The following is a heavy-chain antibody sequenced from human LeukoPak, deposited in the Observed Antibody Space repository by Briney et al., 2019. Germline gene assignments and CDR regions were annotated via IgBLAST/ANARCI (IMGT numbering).Heavy chain of an antibody. Sequence: GSSVKVSCKASGGTFNTYAISWVRQAPGQGLEWMGAIIPIFGTAHYGQKFQGRATITADESTSTAYMELSSLRSEDTAVYYCARVQCAAPPACYYYMDVWGKGTTVTVSS. J-gene: IGHJ6*03. V-gene: IGHV1-69*01. CDR3: ARVQCAAPPACYYYMDV. CDR2: IIPIFGTA. D-gene: IGHD6-13*01. CDR1: GGTFNTYA.